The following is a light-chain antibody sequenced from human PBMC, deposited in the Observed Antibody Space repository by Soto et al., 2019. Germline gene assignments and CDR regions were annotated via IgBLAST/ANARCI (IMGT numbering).Light chain of an antibody. Sequence: EIVMTQSPATLSVSPGERATLSCRASQSVDNHLAWFQQKPGQAPRPLIYGTSTRATGTPARFSGSGSGTEFTLTISSLQSEDFAVYYCQEYKNWPPGTFGLGTKVEI. V-gene: IGKV3-15*01. J-gene: IGKJ1*01. CDR1: QSVDNH. CDR2: GTS. CDR3: QEYKNWPPGT.